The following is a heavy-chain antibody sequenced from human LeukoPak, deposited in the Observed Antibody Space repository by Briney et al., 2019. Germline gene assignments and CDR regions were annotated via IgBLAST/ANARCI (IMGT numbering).Heavy chain of an antibody. CDR3: ARDPAMTTVATFDY. Sequence: GGSLRLSCAASGFTFSSYSMNWVRQAPGKGLEWVSSISSSSSYVYYADSVKGRFTISRDNAKNSLYLQMNSLRAEDTAVYYCARDPAMTTVATFDYWGQGTLVTVSS. CDR2: ISSSSSYV. V-gene: IGHV3-21*01. J-gene: IGHJ4*02. CDR1: GFTFSSYS. D-gene: IGHD4-17*01.